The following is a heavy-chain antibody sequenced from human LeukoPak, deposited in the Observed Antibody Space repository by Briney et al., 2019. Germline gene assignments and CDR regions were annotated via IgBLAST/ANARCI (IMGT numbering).Heavy chain of an antibody. Sequence: PGRSLRLSCAASGFTFDDYAMHWVRQDPGKGLEWVSGISWNSGSIGYADSVKGRFTISRDNAKNSLYLQMNSLRAEDTAVYYCARDLVLLWFGEEDYWGQGTLVTVSS. V-gene: IGHV3-9*01. CDR2: ISWNSGSI. J-gene: IGHJ4*02. D-gene: IGHD3-10*01. CDR3: ARDLVLLWFGEEDY. CDR1: GFTFDDYA.